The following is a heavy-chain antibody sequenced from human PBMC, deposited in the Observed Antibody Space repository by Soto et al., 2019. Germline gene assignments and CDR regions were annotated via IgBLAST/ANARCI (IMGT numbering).Heavy chain of an antibody. CDR1: GYTFTSYA. J-gene: IGHJ4*02. CDR2: INAGNGNT. V-gene: IGHV1-3*01. Sequence: ASVKVSCKASGYTFTSYAMHWVRQAPGQRLEWMGWINAGNGNTKYSQKFQGRVTITRDTSASTAYMELSSLRSEDTAVYYCARDAYIRKTVAGSLLGYWGQGTLVTVSS. CDR3: ARDAYIRKTVAGSLLGY. D-gene: IGHD6-19*01.